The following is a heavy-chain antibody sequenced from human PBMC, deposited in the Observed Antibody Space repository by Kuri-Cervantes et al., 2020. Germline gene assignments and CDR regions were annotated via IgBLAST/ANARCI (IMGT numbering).Heavy chain of an antibody. D-gene: IGHD3-10*01. Sequence: GESLKISCAASGFTFSSYGMHWVRQAPGKGLEWVAVISYDGSNKYYADSVKGRFTISRDNSKNSLYLQMNSLRVEDTALYYCRGSGNYDYWGQGTLVTVSS. CDR2: ISYDGSNK. J-gene: IGHJ4*02. CDR1: GFTFSSYG. CDR3: RGSGNYDY. V-gene: IGHV3-30*03.